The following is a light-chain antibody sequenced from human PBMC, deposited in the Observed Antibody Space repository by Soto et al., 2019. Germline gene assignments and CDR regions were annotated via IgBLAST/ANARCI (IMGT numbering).Light chain of an antibody. V-gene: IGKV3-20*01. CDR2: DTS. CDR1: QSVSSK. J-gene: IGKJ3*01. Sequence: EIVLTQSRATLSVSPGERDALSCRASQSVSSKLAWYRQRPGQAPRLVIYDTSTRATGVPARFSGSGSGTDFTLTISRLEPEDFAVYYCQQYGSAPFTSGPGTKVDIK. CDR3: QQYGSAPFT.